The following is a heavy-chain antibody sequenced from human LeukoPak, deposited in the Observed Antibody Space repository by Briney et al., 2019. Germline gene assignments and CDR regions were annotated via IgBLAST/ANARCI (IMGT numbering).Heavy chain of an antibody. J-gene: IGHJ2*01. CDR3: ARVGGYYPSHWYFDL. Sequence: AAVKVSFKASGYTFTSYGISGVRQPPGQGLEWMGWISSYNGNTNYAQKLQGRVTMTTDTSTSTAYMELRSLRSDDTAVYYCARVGGYYPSHWYFDLWGRGTLVTVSS. CDR1: GYTFTSYG. V-gene: IGHV1-18*01. CDR2: ISSYNGNT. D-gene: IGHD3-22*01.